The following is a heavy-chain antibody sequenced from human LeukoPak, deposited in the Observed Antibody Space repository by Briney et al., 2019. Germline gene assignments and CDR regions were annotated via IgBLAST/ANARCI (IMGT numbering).Heavy chain of an antibody. D-gene: IGHD3-22*01. Sequence: GGSLRLSCAVSGFTFSSYAMSWVRQAPGKGLEWVSAISGSGGSTYYADSVKGRFTISRDNSKNTLYLQMNSLRAEDTAVYYCAKDRWGYYYDSSRDCWGQGTLVTVSS. V-gene: IGHV3-23*01. CDR2: ISGSGGST. J-gene: IGHJ4*02. CDR3: AKDRWGYYYDSSRDC. CDR1: GFTFSSYA.